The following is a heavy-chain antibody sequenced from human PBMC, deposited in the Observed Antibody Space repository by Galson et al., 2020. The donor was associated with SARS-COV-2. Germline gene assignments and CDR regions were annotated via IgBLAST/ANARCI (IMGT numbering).Heavy chain of an antibody. Sequence: ALHWGSLRLSCAASGFTFSTYWMHWVRQAPGKGLVWVSRIHRDGSTTTYADSVQGRFTISRDNAKNTLYLQMSSLRAEDAAVYYCARESAVQGGYYMDVWGKGTTVTVSS. V-gene: IGHV3-74*01. CDR2: IHRDGSTT. CDR1: GFTFSTYW. J-gene: IGHJ6*03. CDR3: ARESAVQGGYYMDV. D-gene: IGHD3-10*01.